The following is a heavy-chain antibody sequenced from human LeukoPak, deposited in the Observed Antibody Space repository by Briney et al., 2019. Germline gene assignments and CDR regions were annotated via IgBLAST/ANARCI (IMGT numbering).Heavy chain of an antibody. V-gene: IGHV1-2*02. Sequence: GASVKVSCKASGYTFTGYYMHWVRQAPGQGLEWMGWINPNSGGTNYAQKFQGRVTMTRDTSISTAYMELSRLRSDDTAVYYCARYYSNYDNWFDPWGQGTLVTVSS. CDR1: GYTFTGYY. J-gene: IGHJ5*02. CDR2: INPNSGGT. CDR3: ARYYSNYDNWFDP. D-gene: IGHD4-11*01.